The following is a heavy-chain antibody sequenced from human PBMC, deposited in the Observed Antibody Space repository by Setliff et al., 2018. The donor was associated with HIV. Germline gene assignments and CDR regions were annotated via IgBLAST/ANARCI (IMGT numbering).Heavy chain of an antibody. CDR1: GFTFSTYN. J-gene: IGHJ3*02. Sequence: GSLRLSCAASGFTFSTYNMNWVRQAPGKGLEWVSYISSGSSAIYYADSVKGRFTISRDNAKNSLYLQMNSLRAEDTAIYYCARGSGYRPFHIWGQGTMVTVSS. CDR3: ARGSGYRPFHI. CDR2: ISSGSSAI. D-gene: IGHD3-22*01. V-gene: IGHV3-48*01.